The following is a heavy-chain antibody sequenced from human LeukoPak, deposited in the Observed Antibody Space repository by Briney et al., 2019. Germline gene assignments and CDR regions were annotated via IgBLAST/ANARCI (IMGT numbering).Heavy chain of an antibody. D-gene: IGHD3-3*01. CDR2: ITGGGVAT. Sequence: GGSLRLSCAASGFSFSNYDMNWVRQAPGRGLEWISGITGGGVATYYADSVKGRFTIPRDNSKNTLCLQMNSLRAEDTATYYCARGSVVNASDIWGQGKMVTVS. CDR3: ARGSVVNASDI. V-gene: IGHV3-23*01. J-gene: IGHJ3*02. CDR1: GFSFSNYD.